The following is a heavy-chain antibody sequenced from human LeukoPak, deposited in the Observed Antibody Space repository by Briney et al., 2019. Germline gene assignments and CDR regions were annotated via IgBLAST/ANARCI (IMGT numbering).Heavy chain of an antibody. CDR1: GGSISSYY. CDR3: ARGSWQLAEELY. D-gene: IGHD6-6*01. Sequence: PSETLSLTCTVSGGSISSYYWSWIRQPPGKGLEWIGSIYYSGSTYYNPSLKSRVTISVDTSKNQFSLKLSSVTAADTAVYYCARGSWQLAEELYWGQGTLVTVSS. CDR2: IYYSGST. V-gene: IGHV4-59*12. J-gene: IGHJ4*02.